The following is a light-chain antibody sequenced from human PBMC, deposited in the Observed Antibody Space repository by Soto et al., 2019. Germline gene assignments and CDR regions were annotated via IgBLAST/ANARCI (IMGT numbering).Light chain of an antibody. J-gene: IGKJ1*01. Sequence: DIQMTQSPSILSAYVGDRVTFTCRASQSLSNWLAWYQQKPGKAPKLLIYKASSLESGVPSRFSGSGSGTEFTLTISSLQPDDVATYYCQHYNAYSWTFGQGTKVEIK. CDR1: QSLSNW. CDR3: QHYNAYSWT. V-gene: IGKV1-5*03. CDR2: KAS.